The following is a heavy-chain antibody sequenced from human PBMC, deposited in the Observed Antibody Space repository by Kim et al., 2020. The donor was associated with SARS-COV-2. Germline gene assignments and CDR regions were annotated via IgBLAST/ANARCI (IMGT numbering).Heavy chain of an antibody. D-gene: IGHD3-3*01. V-gene: IGHV1-2*02. CDR3: ARGSPVLRFLEWLRKFDY. Sequence: ASVKVSCKASGYTFTGYYMHWVRQAPGQGLEWMGWINPNSGGTNYAQKFQGRVTMTRDTSISTAYMELSRLRSDDTAVYYCARGSPVLRFLEWLRKFDYWGQGTLVTVSS. CDR1: GYTFTGYY. J-gene: IGHJ4*02. CDR2: INPNSGGT.